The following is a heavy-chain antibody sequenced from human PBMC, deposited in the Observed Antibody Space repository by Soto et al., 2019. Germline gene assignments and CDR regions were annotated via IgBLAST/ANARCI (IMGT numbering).Heavy chain of an antibody. V-gene: IGHV1-18*01. Sequence: QVQLVQSGTEVKKPGASVKVSCKAFGYTFTNYGISWVRQAPGQGLEWMGWISGYNGNTNYAQKLQGRVTMTTDTSTSTAYMELRSLRSDDTAVYYCARNHHPEYNFDYWGQGTLVTVSS. D-gene: IGHD5-18*01. CDR3: ARNHHPEYNFDY. CDR1: GYTFTNYG. CDR2: ISGYNGNT. J-gene: IGHJ4*02.